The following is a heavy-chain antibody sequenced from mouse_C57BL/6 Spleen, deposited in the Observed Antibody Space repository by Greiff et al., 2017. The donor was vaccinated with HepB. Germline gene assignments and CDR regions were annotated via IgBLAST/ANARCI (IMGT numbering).Heavy chain of an antibody. J-gene: IGHJ1*03. D-gene: IGHD1-1*01. CDR2: IRNKANGYTT. CDR3: ARSFTTVAWYFDV. Sequence: EVQRVESGGGLVQPGGSLSLSCAASGFTFTDYYMSWVRQPPGKALEWLGFIRNKANGYTTEYSASVKGRVTISRDNSQSILYLQMNALRAEDSATYYCARSFTTVAWYFDVWGTGTTVTVSS. CDR1: GFTFTDYY. V-gene: IGHV7-3*01.